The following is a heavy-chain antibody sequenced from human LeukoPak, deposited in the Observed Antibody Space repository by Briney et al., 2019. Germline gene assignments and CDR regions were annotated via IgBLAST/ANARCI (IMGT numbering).Heavy chain of an antibody. CDR3: ARDVQQLANYYYYGLDV. CDR1: GYTFTGYY. J-gene: IGHJ6*02. Sequence: ASVKVSCKASGYTFTGYYMHWVRQAPGQGLEWMGWINPNSGGTNYAQKFQGRVTMTRDTSISTAYMELNRLRSDDTAVYYCARDVQQLANYYYYGLDVWGQGTTVTVSS. D-gene: IGHD6-13*01. CDR2: INPNSGGT. V-gene: IGHV1-2*02.